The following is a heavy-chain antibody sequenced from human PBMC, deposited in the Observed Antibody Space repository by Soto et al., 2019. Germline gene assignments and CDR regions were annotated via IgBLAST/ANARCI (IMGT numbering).Heavy chain of an antibody. CDR2: IFYNGST. V-gene: IGHV4-59*08. D-gene: IGHD5-12*01. CDR1: GGSITSHY. J-gene: IGHJ6*03. Sequence: ASETLSLTCTVSGGSITSHYWSWIRQPPGKGLEWIGNIFYNGSTNHNPSLKSRVTISVDTSKNQFSLKLSSVTAADTAVYYCARKGRGFSGYDWEDYYYYMDVWGKGTKVTVSS. CDR3: ARKGRGFSGYDWEDYYYYMDV.